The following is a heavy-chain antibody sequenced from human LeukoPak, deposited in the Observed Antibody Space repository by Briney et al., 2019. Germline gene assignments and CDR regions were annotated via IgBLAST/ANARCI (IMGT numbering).Heavy chain of an antibody. Sequence: ASVKVSCKASGGTFSSYAISWVRQAPGQGLEWMGWMNPNSGNTGYAQKFQGRVTMTRNTSISTAYMELSSLRSEDTAVYYCARGGYSGSFYWGQGTLVTVSS. CDR2: MNPNSGNT. CDR1: GGTFSSYA. V-gene: IGHV1-8*02. CDR3: ARGGYSGSFY. D-gene: IGHD1-26*01. J-gene: IGHJ4*02.